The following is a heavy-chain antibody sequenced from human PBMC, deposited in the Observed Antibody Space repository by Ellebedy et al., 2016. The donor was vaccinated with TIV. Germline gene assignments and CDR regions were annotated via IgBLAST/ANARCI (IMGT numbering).Heavy chain of an antibody. CDR2: ISNTGSRT. D-gene: IGHD3-22*01. CDR1: GFTFSSYA. V-gene: IGHV3-23*01. CDR3: AKGRGGGSDTSAPRYYFDY. J-gene: IGHJ4*02. Sequence: GESLKISCAASGFTFSSYAMSWVRQAPGKGLEWVSTISNTGSRTYYADSVEGRFIISRDNSKTTLYLQMNSLRADDTAVYYCAKGRGGGSDTSAPRYYFDYWGLGTLVTVSS.